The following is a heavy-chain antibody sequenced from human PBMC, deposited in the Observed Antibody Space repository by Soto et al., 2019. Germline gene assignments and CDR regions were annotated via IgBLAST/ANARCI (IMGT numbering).Heavy chain of an antibody. Sequence: QVQLVQSGAEVKKPGASVKVSCKASGYTFTGYFMHWLRQAPGQGLEWMGWINPNSGGTNYAQKFQGWVTMTRDTSISTAYMELSRLRSDDTAVYYCARVASNYYDSSGYYFDYWGQGTLVTVSS. V-gene: IGHV1-2*04. CDR1: GYTFTGYF. J-gene: IGHJ4*02. CDR2: INPNSGGT. D-gene: IGHD3-22*01. CDR3: ARVASNYYDSSGYYFDY.